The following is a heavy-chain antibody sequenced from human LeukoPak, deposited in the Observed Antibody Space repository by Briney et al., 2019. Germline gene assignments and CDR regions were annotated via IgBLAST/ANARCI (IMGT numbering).Heavy chain of an antibody. D-gene: IGHD4-17*01. Sequence: PEGSVKVSCKASGYTFTSYGISWVRQAPGQGLEWMGWMNPNSGNTGYAQKFQGRVTMTRNTSISTAYMELSSLRSEDTAVYYCARGLYGDYFDYWGQGTLVTVSS. CDR2: MNPNSGNT. J-gene: IGHJ4*02. CDR3: ARGLYGDYFDY. CDR1: GYTFTSYG. V-gene: IGHV1-8*02.